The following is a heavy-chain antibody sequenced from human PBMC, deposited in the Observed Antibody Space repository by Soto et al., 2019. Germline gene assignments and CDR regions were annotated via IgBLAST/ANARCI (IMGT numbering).Heavy chain of an antibody. CDR3: ARDLGLYGEYVSGGFAP. D-gene: IGHD4-17*01. Sequence: QVQLQESGPGLVKPSETLSLTCTVSGGSISSYYWSWIRQPAGKGLECIGRIYTSGSTNYNPSLNSRVTMSVVTSKNQFSLKLSSVIAADTAGYYCARDLGLYGEYVSGGFAPWGQGTLITVSS. CDR1: GGSISSYY. CDR2: IYTSGST. V-gene: IGHV4-4*07. J-gene: IGHJ5*02.